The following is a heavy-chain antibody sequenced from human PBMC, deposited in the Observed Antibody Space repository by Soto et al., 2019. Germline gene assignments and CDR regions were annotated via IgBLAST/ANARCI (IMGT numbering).Heavy chain of an antibody. CDR1: GGSISSYY. CDR2: IYYSGST. J-gene: IGHJ3*02. Sequence: SETLSLTCSFSGGSISSYYWSLIRQPPGKGLGWIGYIYYSGSTNYNPSLKSRVTISVDTSKNQFSLKLSSVTAADTAVYYCAREYCSGGSCYSKFPYAFDIWGQGTMVTVSS. CDR3: AREYCSGGSCYSKFPYAFDI. V-gene: IGHV4-59*12. D-gene: IGHD2-15*01.